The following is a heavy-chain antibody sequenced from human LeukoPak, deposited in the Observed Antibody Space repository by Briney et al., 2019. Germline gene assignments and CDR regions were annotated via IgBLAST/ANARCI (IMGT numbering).Heavy chain of an antibody. Sequence: GGSLRLSCAVSGITLSYYGMSWVRQAPGKGQEWVAGIGASGGGTNYADSVKGRFTISRDNPKNTLYLQMSSLRDEDTAVYFCAKRGVVIRVILVGFHKEAYYFDSWGQGALVTVSS. CDR3: AKRGVVIRVILVGFHKEAYYFDS. CDR1: GITLSYYG. J-gene: IGHJ4*02. V-gene: IGHV3-23*01. D-gene: IGHD3-10*01. CDR2: IGASGGGT.